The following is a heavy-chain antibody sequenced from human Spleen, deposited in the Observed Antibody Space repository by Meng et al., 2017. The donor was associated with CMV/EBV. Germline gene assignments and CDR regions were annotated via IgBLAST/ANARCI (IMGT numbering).Heavy chain of an antibody. Sequence: GESLKISCAASGFTVGSSYMIWVRQAPGKGLEWVSLIYGGDRSYYADSVKGRFTISRDNSKNTLYLQMNSLRAEDTAVYYCAREVTSTTYNWFDPWGQGTLVTVSS. V-gene: IGHV3-53*01. CDR1: GFTVGSSY. CDR2: IYGGDRS. CDR3: AREVTSTTYNWFDP. J-gene: IGHJ5*02. D-gene: IGHD3-16*01.